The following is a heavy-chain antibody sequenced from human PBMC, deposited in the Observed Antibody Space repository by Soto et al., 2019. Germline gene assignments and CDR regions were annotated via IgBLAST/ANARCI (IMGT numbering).Heavy chain of an antibody. V-gene: IGHV1-69*12. J-gene: IGHJ6*02. CDR2: IIPVFGTP. CDR3: ARGDATKIVVTTYYAMDV. Sequence: QVQLVQSGAEVKKPGSSVKVSCTASGGSLSNFGISWVRQAPGQGLEWMGAIIPVFGTPNYAQKFQDRVTINADESTTTVYMEVRSLTSEDTAVYYCARGDATKIVVTTYYAMDVWGHWTTVTVPS. CDR1: GGSLSNFG. D-gene: IGHD3-22*01.